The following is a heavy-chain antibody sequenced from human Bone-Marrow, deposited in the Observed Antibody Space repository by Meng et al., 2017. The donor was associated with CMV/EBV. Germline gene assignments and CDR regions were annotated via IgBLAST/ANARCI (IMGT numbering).Heavy chain of an antibody. V-gene: IGHV3-20*04. CDR3: ARRVQGISHGIYYYYYGMDV. D-gene: IGHD1-14*01. CDR2: INWNGGST. Sequence: GEPLKISCAASGFRFDDYGMTWVRQAPGKGLEWVSGINWNGGSTGYADSVRGRFTISRDNAKNSLYLQMNSLRAEDTAVYYCARRVQGISHGIYYYYYGMDVWGQGTTVTVSS. CDR1: GFRFDDYG. J-gene: IGHJ6*02.